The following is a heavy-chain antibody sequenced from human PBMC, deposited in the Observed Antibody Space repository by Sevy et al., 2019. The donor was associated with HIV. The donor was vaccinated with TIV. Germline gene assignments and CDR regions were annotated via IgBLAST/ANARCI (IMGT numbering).Heavy chain of an antibody. D-gene: IGHD6-19*01. V-gene: IGHV1-2*06. CDR3: AGQSLGWYNWFDP. J-gene: IGHJ5*02. Sequence: ASVKVSCKASGYNFYIHWVRQAPGRGLEWMGRVTPNSGATTYAQRFQGRVAMTMDTSISTAYMELSGLKSDDTAIYYCAGQSLGWYNWFDPWGQGTLVTVSS. CDR1: GYNFY. CDR2: VTPNSGAT.